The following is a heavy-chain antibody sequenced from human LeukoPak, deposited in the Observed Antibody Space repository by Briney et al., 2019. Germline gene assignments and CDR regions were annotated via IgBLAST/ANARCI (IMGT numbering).Heavy chain of an antibody. Sequence: GGSLRLSYAASGFTFSSYSMNWVRQAPGKGLEWVSSISSSSSYIYYADSVKGRFTISRDNAKNSLYLQMNSLRAEDTAVYYCARDGRQVVVTALDYWGQGTLVTVSS. V-gene: IGHV3-21*01. CDR2: ISSSSSYI. J-gene: IGHJ4*02. D-gene: IGHD2-21*02. CDR1: GFTFSSYS. CDR3: ARDGRQVVVTALDY.